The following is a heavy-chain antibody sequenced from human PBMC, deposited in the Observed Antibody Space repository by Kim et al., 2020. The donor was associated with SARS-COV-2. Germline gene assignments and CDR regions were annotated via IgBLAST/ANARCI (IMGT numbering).Heavy chain of an antibody. CDR2: VSSSSSYI. CDR3: ARDSPTQWLVLSWFDP. Sequence: GGSLRLSCAASGFTFSSYSMSWVRQAPGKGLEWVSSVSSSSSYIYYADSVKGRFPISRDNSKNSLYLQMNSLRAEDTAVYYCARDSPTQWLVLSWFDPWGEGTLVTVSS. V-gene: IGHV3-21*01. J-gene: IGHJ5*02. CDR1: GFTFSSYS. D-gene: IGHD6-19*01.